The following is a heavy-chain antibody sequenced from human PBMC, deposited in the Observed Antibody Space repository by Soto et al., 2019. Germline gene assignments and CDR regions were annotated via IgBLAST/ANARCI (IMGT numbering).Heavy chain of an antibody. J-gene: IGHJ4*02. CDR1: GFTFSSYL. CDR3: ASRPFYHSSDYLDY. Sequence: GSLRLSCAASGFTFSSYLMHWVRQAPGKGLVWVSRINTDGSGTNYADSVKGRFTISRDNAKNTVYLQMNSLRAEDTAVYYCASRPFYHSSDYLDYWGQGA. V-gene: IGHV3-74*01. CDR2: INTDGSGT. D-gene: IGHD3-22*01.